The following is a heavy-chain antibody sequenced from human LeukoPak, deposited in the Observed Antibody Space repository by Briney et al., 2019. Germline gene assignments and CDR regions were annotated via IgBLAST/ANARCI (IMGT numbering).Heavy chain of an antibody. V-gene: IGHV1-8*01. D-gene: IGHD6-13*01. CDR3: ARGVSSIAAAGGPDYYYYYYMDV. Sequence: GASVKVSCKASGYTFTSYDINWVRQATGQGLEWMGWMNPNSGNTGYAQKFQGRVTMTRNTSISTAYMELSSLRSEDTAVYYCARGVSSIAAAGGPDYYYYYYMDVWGKGTTVTVSS. J-gene: IGHJ6*03. CDR2: MNPNSGNT. CDR1: GYTFTSYD.